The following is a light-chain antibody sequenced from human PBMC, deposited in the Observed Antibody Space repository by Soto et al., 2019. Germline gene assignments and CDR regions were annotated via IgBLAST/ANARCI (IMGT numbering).Light chain of an antibody. Sequence: IVLTQSPGTLSLSPGERATLSSRASQSLDNRHLAWYQQKPGQAPRVLIYGTSNRATGIPVRFSGSGSGTDFTLTISRLEPEDFAVYYCQQYSIAKWTFGQGTNVEIK. V-gene: IGKV3-20*01. J-gene: IGKJ1*01. CDR3: QQYSIAKWT. CDR2: GTS. CDR1: QSLDNRH.